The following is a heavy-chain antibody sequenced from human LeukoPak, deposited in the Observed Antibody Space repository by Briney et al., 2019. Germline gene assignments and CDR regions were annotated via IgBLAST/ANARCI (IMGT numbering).Heavy chain of an antibody. CDR3: ARWNYYGSGSYYNVYYYYMDV. CDR1: SYTFTNYA. J-gene: IGHJ6*03. D-gene: IGHD3-10*01. V-gene: IGHV1-69*13. Sequence: SVRVSCKASSYTFTNYAFTWVRQAPGQGLEWMGGIIPIFGTANYAQKFQGRVTITADESTSTAYMELSSLRSEDTAVYYCARWNYYGSGSYYNVYYYYMDVWGKGTTVTISS. CDR2: IIPIFGTA.